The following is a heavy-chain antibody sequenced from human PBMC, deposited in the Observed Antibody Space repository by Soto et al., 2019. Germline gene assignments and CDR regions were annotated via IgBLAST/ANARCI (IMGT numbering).Heavy chain of an antibody. J-gene: IGHJ3*02. Sequence: PSQAVSISCAISGVSVSSNSGAWNWIRQSPSRGLEWLGRTYYRSKWYNDYAVSVKSRITINPDTSKNQFSLQLNSVTPEDTAVYYCARDLTFSLITFGGVIEQDAFDIWGQGTMVTVSS. V-gene: IGHV6-1*01. D-gene: IGHD3-16*02. CDR1: GVSVSSNSGA. CDR3: ARDLTFSLITFGGVIEQDAFDI. CDR2: TYYRSKWYN.